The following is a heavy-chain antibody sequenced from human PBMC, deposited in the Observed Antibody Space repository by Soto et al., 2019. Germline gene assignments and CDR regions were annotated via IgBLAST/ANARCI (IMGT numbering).Heavy chain of an antibody. J-gene: IGHJ4*02. V-gene: IGHV3-23*01. CDR2: FSAGGSR. CDR1: GFTVSSSA. D-gene: IGHD6-19*01. CDR3: AKDRGSGGIVAGTPDY. Sequence: EVQLLESGGGLVQPGGSLRLSCAASGFTVSSSAMIWVRQAPGKGLEWVATFSAGGSRYYADSVKGRFTISRNSSQNTLYLQMNGLRAEATALYYCAKDRGSGGIVAGTPDYWGQGTLVTVSS.